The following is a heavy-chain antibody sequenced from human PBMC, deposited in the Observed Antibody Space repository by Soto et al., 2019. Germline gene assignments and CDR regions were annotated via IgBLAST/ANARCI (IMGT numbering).Heavy chain of an antibody. CDR2: ISGSGGST. J-gene: IGHJ4*02. D-gene: IGHD3-9*01. V-gene: IGHV3-23*01. Sequence: GGSLRLSCAASGFTFSGYAMSWVRQAPGKGLEWVSAISGSGGSTYYADSVKGRFTISRDNSKNTLYLQMNSLRAEDTAVYYCAKDKSVYDILTGYYRGFDYWGQGTLVTVSS. CDR1: GFTFSGYA. CDR3: AKDKSVYDILTGYYRGFDY.